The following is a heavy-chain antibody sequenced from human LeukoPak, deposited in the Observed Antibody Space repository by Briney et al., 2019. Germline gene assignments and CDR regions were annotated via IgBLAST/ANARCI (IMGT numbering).Heavy chain of an antibody. D-gene: IGHD2-2*01. CDR1: GFTFSSYW. Sequence: GGSLRLSCAASGFTFSSYWMHWVRQAPGKGLVWVSRINTDGSSTNYADSVKGRFTISRDNAKNTLYLQMNSLRAGDTAVYYCAREGNTSFDYWGQGTLVTVSS. J-gene: IGHJ4*02. CDR2: INTDGSST. CDR3: AREGNTSFDY. V-gene: IGHV3-74*01.